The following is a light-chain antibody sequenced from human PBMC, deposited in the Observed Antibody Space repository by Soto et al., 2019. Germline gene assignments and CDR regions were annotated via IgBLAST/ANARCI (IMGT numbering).Light chain of an antibody. CDR1: SSDVGGYNS. CDR2: DVT. Sequence: QSALTQPRSVSGSPGQSVSISCTGTSSDVGGYNSVSWYQYHPGKAPKLMIYDVTKRPSGVPDRFSGSKSGNTASLTISGLQAEDEADYYCCSYAGSYTHVVFGGGTKLTVL. V-gene: IGLV2-11*01. J-gene: IGLJ2*01. CDR3: CSYAGSYTHVV.